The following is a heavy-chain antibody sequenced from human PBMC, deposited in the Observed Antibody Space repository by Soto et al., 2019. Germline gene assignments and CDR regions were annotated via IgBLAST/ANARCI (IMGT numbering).Heavy chain of an antibody. Sequence: ASVKVSCKTSGYIFTTNAISWLRESPGQGLEWMGWISAHNGNTNYAQKFQGRVTMTTDTSTNTAYMELRSLGSDDMAVYYCARDPTDGSGWYSDSWGQGTLVTVSS. V-gene: IGHV1-18*03. J-gene: IGHJ4*02. CDR3: ARDPTDGSGWYSDS. CDR1: GYIFTTNA. D-gene: IGHD6-19*01. CDR2: ISAHNGNT.